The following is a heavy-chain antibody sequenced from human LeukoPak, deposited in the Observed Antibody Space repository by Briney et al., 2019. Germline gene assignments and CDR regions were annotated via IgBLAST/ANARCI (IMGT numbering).Heavy chain of an antibody. CDR3: AKLGRGATQLDH. J-gene: IGHJ4*02. Sequence: ASVKVSCKASEYTFTTYDIHWVRQATGQGLEWMGWMNPNSGNTGYAQKFQGRATMTRNTSISTAYMELSSLRSEDTAVYYCAKLGRGATQLDHWGQGTLVTVSS. CDR1: EYTFTTYD. V-gene: IGHV1-8*01. CDR2: MNPNSGNT. D-gene: IGHD1-26*01.